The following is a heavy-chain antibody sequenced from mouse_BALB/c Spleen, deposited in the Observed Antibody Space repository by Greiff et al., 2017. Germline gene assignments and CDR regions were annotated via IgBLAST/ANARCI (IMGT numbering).Heavy chain of an antibody. CDR2: IRNKANGYTT. V-gene: IGHV7-3*02. CDR1: GFTFTDYY. CDR3: ARGGNYVRYAMDY. D-gene: IGHD2-1*01. Sequence: EVKLVESGGGLVQPGGSLRLSCAPSGFTFTDYYMSWVRQPPGKALEWLGFIRNKANGYTTEYSASVKGRFTISRDNYQSILYLQMNTLRAEDSATYYCARGGNYVRYAMDYWGQGTSVTVSS. J-gene: IGHJ4*01.